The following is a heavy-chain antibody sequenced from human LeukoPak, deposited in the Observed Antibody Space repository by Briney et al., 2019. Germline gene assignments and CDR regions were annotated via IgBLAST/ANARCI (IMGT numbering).Heavy chain of an antibody. Sequence: GGSLRLSCAASGFTFSSYGMHWVRQAPGKGLEWVAVISYDGSNRYYADSVKGRFTISRDNSKNTLYLQMNSLRAEDTAVYYCAKDQDTAMGLYYYYGMDVWGKGTTVTVSS. J-gene: IGHJ6*04. D-gene: IGHD5-18*01. CDR2: ISYDGSNR. CDR3: AKDQDTAMGLYYYYGMDV. CDR1: GFTFSSYG. V-gene: IGHV3-30*18.